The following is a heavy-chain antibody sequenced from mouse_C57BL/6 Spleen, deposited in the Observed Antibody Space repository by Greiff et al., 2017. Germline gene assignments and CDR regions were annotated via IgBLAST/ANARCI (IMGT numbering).Heavy chain of an antibody. Sequence: EVKLVESGPGLVKPSQSLSLTCSVTGYSITSGYYWNWIRQFPGNKLEWMGYISYDGSNNYNPSLKNRISITRDPSKNQFFLKLNSVTTEDTATYYCARDYDGVYFDYWGQGTTLTVSS. CDR1: GYSITSGYY. CDR2: ISYDGSN. V-gene: IGHV3-6*01. CDR3: ARDYDGVYFDY. D-gene: IGHD2-3*01. J-gene: IGHJ2*01.